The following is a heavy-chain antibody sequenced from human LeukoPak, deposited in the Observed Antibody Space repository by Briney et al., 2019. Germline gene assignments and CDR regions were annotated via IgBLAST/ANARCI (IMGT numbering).Heavy chain of an antibody. D-gene: IGHD3-10*01. CDR1: GFTFGGFG. J-gene: IGHJ4*02. CDR2: IWYDGSKK. CDR3: VRGSFGVDY. Sequence: GGSLRLSCAASGFTFGGFGMHWVRLAPGKGLEWVAVIWYDGSKKYYEDSVKGRFTISRDNSKNTLYLQMNSLRVEDTAVYYCVRGSFGVDYWGQGTLVTVSS. V-gene: IGHV3-33*01.